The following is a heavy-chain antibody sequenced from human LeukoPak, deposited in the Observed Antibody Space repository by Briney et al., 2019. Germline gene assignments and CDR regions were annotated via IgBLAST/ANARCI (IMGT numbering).Heavy chain of an antibody. CDR3: ARGAYYYDSKVFDY. J-gene: IGHJ4*02. CDR1: GFTLSRYA. CDR2: ISYDGSNK. D-gene: IGHD3-22*01. Sequence: GGSLRLSCGASGFTLSRYAMHWVRQAPGKGGEWGAVISYDGSNKYYADSVKGRFTISRDNSKNTLYLQMNSLRAEDTAVYYCARGAYYYDSKVFDYWGQGTLVTVSS. V-gene: IGHV3-30*01.